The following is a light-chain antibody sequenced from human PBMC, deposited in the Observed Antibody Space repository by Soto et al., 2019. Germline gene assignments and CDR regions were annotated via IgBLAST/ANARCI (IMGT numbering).Light chain of an antibody. CDR1: QSVSSSY. Sequence: EIVLTQSPGTLSLSPGERGTRSGTASQSVSSSYLAWYQQKPGQAPRLLIYDASNRATGIPARFSGSGSGTEFTLTISGLQSEDFAVYYCQQYNNWRTFGQGTKVDIK. CDR2: DAS. V-gene: IGKV3D-15*01. J-gene: IGKJ1*01. CDR3: QQYNNWRT.